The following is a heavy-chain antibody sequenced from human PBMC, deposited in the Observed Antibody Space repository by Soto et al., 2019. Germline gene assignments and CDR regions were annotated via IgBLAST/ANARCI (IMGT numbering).Heavy chain of an antibody. CDR1: GGSISSSSYY. V-gene: IGHV4-39*01. D-gene: IGHD3-22*01. CDR3: AGRTYYYDSSGYWALGMDV. CDR2: IYYSGST. J-gene: IGHJ6*02. Sequence: SETLSLTGTVSGGSISSSSYYWGWIRQPPGKGLEWIGSIYYSGSTYYNPSLKSRVTISVDTSKNQFSLKLSSVTAADTAVYYCAGRTYYYDSSGYWALGMDVWGQGTTVTVSS.